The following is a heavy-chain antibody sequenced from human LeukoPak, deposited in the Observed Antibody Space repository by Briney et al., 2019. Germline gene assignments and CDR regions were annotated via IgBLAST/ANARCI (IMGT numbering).Heavy chain of an antibody. CDR1: GVSISTYY. Sequence: SETLSLTCTVSGVSISTYYWSWLRQPPGKGLEWIGYIYYSGNTNYNPSLKSRVTISVDTSKNQFSLKLSSVTAADTAVYYCARVGTGDFDYWGQGTLVTVSS. V-gene: IGHV4-59*01. CDR3: ARVGTGDFDY. D-gene: IGHD1-14*01. CDR2: IYYSGNT. J-gene: IGHJ4*02.